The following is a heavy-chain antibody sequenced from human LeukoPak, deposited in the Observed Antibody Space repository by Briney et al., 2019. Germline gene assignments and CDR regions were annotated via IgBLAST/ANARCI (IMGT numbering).Heavy chain of an antibody. CDR3: AKDTSSWCNWFDP. CDR2: ISYDGSDK. V-gene: IGHV3-30*18. J-gene: IGHJ5*02. CDR1: GFTFSSYG. D-gene: IGHD6-13*01. Sequence: GGSLSLSCAASGFTFSSYGMHWLRQAPGKGLEWVAVISYDGSDKSYADSVKGRFTISRDNSKNTLFLQMNSLRAEDTAVYYCAKDTSSWCNWFDPWGQGTLVTVSS.